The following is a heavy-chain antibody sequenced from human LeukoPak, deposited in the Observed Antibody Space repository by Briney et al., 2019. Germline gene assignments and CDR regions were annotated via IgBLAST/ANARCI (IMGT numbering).Heavy chain of an antibody. Sequence: ASVKVSCKASGYTFSSYDINWVRQATGRGLEWMGWMNPNSGNTGYAQKFQGRVTITRNTSISTAYMDLSSLRSEDTAVYYCARGLYSGSYWLGGYYYYYMDVWGKGTTVTVSS. CDR3: ARGLYSGSYWLGGYYYYYMDV. D-gene: IGHD1-26*01. CDR1: GYTFSSYD. V-gene: IGHV1-8*03. J-gene: IGHJ6*03. CDR2: MNPNSGNT.